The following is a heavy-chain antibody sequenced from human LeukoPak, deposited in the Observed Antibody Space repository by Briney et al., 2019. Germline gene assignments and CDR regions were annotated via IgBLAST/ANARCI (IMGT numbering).Heavy chain of an antibody. J-gene: IGHJ4*02. Sequence: SSETLSLTCTVSGGSIGSSSYYWGWIRQPPGKGLEWIGSLYYSGITYYNPSLKSRVTISVDTSKNQFSLKLNSVTAADTAVYYCARVVTGLFDYWGQGTLVTVSS. D-gene: IGHD2-21*02. CDR2: LYYSGIT. CDR1: GGSIGSSSYY. V-gene: IGHV4-39*07. CDR3: ARVVTGLFDY.